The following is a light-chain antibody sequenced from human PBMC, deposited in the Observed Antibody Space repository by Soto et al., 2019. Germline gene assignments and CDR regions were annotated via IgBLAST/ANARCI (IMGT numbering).Light chain of an antibody. CDR2: DAS. V-gene: IGKV3D-15*01. Sequence: EIVMTQSPATLSVSPGDRATLSCRAIPSVDNDLAWYQQKPGQPPRLLIYDASTRATGIPARFSCSQSGTEFTLTIISLLSEDVAVYFCQQYNNWPLTFGGGTKVET. CDR1: PSVDND. J-gene: IGKJ4*01. CDR3: QQYNNWPLT.